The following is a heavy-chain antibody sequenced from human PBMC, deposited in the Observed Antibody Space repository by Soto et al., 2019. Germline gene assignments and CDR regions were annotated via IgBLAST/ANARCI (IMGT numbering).Heavy chain of an antibody. J-gene: IGHJ4*02. D-gene: IGHD6-19*01. CDR2: ISSTTNYI. Sequence: GESLKISCAASGFTFTRYSMNWVRQAPGKGLEWVSSISSTTNYIYYGDSMKGRFTIFRDNAKNSLFLHMSDLRTADTAVYYCAGGSATGWHVNGRDYFDHWGLGTLVTVSS. CDR1: GFTFTRYS. V-gene: IGHV3-21*04. CDR3: AGGSATGWHVNGRDYFDH.